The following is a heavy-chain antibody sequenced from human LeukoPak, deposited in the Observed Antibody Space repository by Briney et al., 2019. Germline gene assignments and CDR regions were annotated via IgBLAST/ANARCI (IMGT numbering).Heavy chain of an antibody. D-gene: IGHD6-13*01. J-gene: IGHJ5*02. Sequence: ASVKVSCKASGYTFTSYDINWVRQATGQGLEWMGWMNPNSGNTGYAQKFQGRVTITRNTSISTAYMELSSLRSDDTAVYYCARDRQQQPEFDPWGQGTLVTVSS. V-gene: IGHV1-8*03. CDR2: MNPNSGNT. CDR3: ARDRQQQPEFDP. CDR1: GYTFTSYD.